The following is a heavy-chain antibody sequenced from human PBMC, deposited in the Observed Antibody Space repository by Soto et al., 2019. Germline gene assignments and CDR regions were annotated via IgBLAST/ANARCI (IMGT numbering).Heavy chain of an antibody. CDR2: INSDGSST. Sequence: RRISKAPGKGLVWVSRINSDGSSTSYADSVKGRFTISRDNAKNSLYLQMNSLRAEDTAVYYCARSPSRRDAFDIWVQGTMVIVSS. CDR3: ARSPSRRDAFDI. V-gene: IGHV3-74*01. J-gene: IGHJ3*02.